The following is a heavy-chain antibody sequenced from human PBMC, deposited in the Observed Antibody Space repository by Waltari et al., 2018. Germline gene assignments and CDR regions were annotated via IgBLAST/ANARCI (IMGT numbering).Heavy chain of an antibody. CDR2: IDWDDDK. CDR1: GFSLSTSGMR. D-gene: IGHD3-22*01. Sequence: QVTLKESGTALVKPTQNLTLTCTFSGFSLSTSGMRVSWIRQPPGKALEWLARIDWDDDKFYSTSRNTRLTISKDTSKNQVVLTMTNMYPVYTATYYCARARDSSGSEFDYWGQGTLVTVSS. V-gene: IGHV2-70*04. CDR3: ARARDSSGSEFDY. J-gene: IGHJ4*02.